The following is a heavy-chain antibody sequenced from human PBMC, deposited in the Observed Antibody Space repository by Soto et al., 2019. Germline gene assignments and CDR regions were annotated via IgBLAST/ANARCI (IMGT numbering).Heavy chain of an antibody. CDR1: RGSMHSNAYY. D-gene: IGHD2-2*01. CDR3: ASRTASTPSFDF. Sequence: QVQLQESGPGLVKPSQTLSLTCNVSRGSMHSNAYYWSWIRQPPGKGLEWIGYIFYNGKTDYHPSLKIRVAISLHTSKSQFSLKVNSVTAADPAVYYCASRTASTPSFDFWGQGTLVNVSS. J-gene: IGHJ4*02. V-gene: IGHV4-30-4*01. CDR2: IFYNGKT.